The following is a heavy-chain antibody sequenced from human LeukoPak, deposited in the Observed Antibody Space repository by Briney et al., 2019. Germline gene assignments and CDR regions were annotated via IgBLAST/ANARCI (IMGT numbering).Heavy chain of an antibody. CDR1: GYNFTGHY. J-gene: IGHJ4*02. V-gene: IGHV1-2*02. D-gene: IGHD2-8*01. CDR3: ASPPLSSAMYYAH. Sequence: GASVKVSRKASGYNFTGHYMHGVRQAPGRGREGMGWIKPRDGATNYAQNFQGRVTMTRDTSISTAYMELRNLRSDDPAVYYCASPPLSSAMYYAHWGQGTLVTVSS. CDR2: IKPRDGAT.